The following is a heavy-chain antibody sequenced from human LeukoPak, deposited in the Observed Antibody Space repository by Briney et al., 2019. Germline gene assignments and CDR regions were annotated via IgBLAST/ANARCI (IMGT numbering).Heavy chain of an antibody. J-gene: IGHJ4*02. CDR3: ARSIATAGTDY. CDR2: INPNSGGT. D-gene: IGHD6-13*01. V-gene: IGHV1-2*02. Sequence: GASVNVSCKASGYTFTAYYMHWVRQAPGRGLEWMGWINPNSGGTNYAQKFQGRVTMTRDTSISTAYMELSSLRSDDTAVYYCARSIATAGTDYWGQGTLVTVSS. CDR1: GYTFTAYY.